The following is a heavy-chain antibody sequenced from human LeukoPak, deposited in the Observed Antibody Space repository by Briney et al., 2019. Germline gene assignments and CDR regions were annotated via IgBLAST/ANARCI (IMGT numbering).Heavy chain of an antibody. Sequence: GGSLRLSCAASGFTFSSYSMNWVRQAPGKGLEWVSSISSSSSYIYYADSVKGRFTIPRDNAKNSLYLQMNSLRAEDTAVYYCARDGGATTLYYFDYWGQGTLVTVSS. CDR1: GFTFSSYS. CDR3: ARDGGATTLYYFDY. D-gene: IGHD1-26*01. V-gene: IGHV3-21*01. CDR2: ISSSSSYI. J-gene: IGHJ4*02.